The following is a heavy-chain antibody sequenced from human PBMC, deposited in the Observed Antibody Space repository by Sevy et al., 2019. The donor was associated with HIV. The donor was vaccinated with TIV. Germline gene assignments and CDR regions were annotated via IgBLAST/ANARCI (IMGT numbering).Heavy chain of an antibody. CDR3: ARRRPILYIGSSQPFDY. J-gene: IGHJ4*02. CDR2: MNPNSGDT. V-gene: IGHV1-8*01. D-gene: IGHD6-6*01. Sequence: ASVKVSCKASGYTFTNYDIAWVRQDTGQGLEWMGWMNPNSGDTGYAQKFQGRLTMTRNTSINTAYMELSSMRSEDTAVYYCARRRPILYIGSSQPFDYWGQGALVTVSS. CDR1: GYTFTNYD.